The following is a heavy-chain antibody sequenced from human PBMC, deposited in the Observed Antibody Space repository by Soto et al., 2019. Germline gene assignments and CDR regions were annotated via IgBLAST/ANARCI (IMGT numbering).Heavy chain of an antibody. CDR2: ILYDGSKK. Sequence: LRLSCVASGFNLNTYGIYWVRRAPGKGLQWVAQILYDGSKKHYADSVRGRFTITRDNSKNTVYLQMDSLRVDDTAMYYCVRDLALMADYWGQGTLVTVSS. CDR1: GFNLNTYG. D-gene: IGHD3-16*01. J-gene: IGHJ4*02. CDR3: VRDLALMADY. V-gene: IGHV3-30*03.